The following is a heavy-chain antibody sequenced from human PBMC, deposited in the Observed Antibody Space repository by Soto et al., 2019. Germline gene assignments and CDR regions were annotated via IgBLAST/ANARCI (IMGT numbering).Heavy chain of an antibody. CDR1: GYRFTHNW. J-gene: IGHJ6*02. CDR2: IYPLDSFT. D-gene: IGHD3-16*02. CDR3: ASVIVPQVSTMWGMDV. Sequence: GESLKISCQASGYRFTHNWIAWVRQKPGKGLEWLGVIYPLDSFTKYSPSFEGQVTMSVDKSVNTASLLLNSLKAPDSAIYFCASVIVPQVSTMWGMDVWSQGTTVTGSS. V-gene: IGHV5-51*01.